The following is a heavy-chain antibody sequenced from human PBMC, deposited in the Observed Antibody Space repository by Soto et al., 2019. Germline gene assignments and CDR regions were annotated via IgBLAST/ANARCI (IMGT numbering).Heavy chain of an antibody. V-gene: IGHV4-30-2*01. J-gene: IGHJ3*02. Sequence: SETLSLTCTVSGASVSSGSYHWSWIRQPPGKGLEWIGYIYHSGSTYYNPSLKSRVTISVDRSKNQFSLKLSSVTAADTAVYYCARQPYQNDAFDIWGQGTMVTVS. CDR3: ARQPYQNDAFDI. CDR2: IYHSGST. D-gene: IGHD2-2*01. CDR1: GASVSSGSYH.